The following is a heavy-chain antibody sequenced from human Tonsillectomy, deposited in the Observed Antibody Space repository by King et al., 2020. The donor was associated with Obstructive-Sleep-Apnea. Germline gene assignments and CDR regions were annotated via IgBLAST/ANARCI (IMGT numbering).Heavy chain of an antibody. Sequence: VQLVESGGGLVQPGGSLRLSCSASGFTFIRYCMSWVRQAPGKGWEWLANIKQDGSEKFYLDSVKGRFTLSRVNAKNSLDLQMNSLRAEDTAVYYCASESPPGYYYGMDVWGQGTTVTVSS. V-gene: IGHV3-7*01. CDR1: GFTFIRYC. CDR3: ASESPPGYYYGMDV. J-gene: IGHJ6*02. CDR2: IKQDGSEK.